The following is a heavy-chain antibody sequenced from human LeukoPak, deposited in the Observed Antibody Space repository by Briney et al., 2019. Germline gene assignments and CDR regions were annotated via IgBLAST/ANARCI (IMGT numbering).Heavy chain of an antibody. CDR1: GFTFSSYG. CDR3: AKDRTVRFTFDY. Sequence: GGSLRLSCAASGFTFSSYGMHWVRQAPGKGLEWVAFIRYDGSNKYFADSVKGRFTISRDNSKNTLYLQMNSLRAEDTAVYYCAKDRTVRFTFDYWGQGTLVTVSS. V-gene: IGHV3-30*02. CDR2: IRYDGSNK. J-gene: IGHJ4*02. D-gene: IGHD4-17*01.